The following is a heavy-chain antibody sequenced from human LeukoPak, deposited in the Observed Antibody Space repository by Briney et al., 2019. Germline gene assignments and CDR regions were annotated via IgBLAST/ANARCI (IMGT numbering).Heavy chain of an antibody. V-gene: IGHV4-34*01. CDR1: GGSFSGYY. CDR3: ARHRWRYFDR. CDR2: INHSGST. J-gene: IGHJ2*01. D-gene: IGHD6-13*01. Sequence: SETLSLTCAVYGGSFSGYYWSWIRQPPGKGLEWIGEINHSGSTNYNPSLKSRVTISVDTSKNQFSLKLSSVTAANTAVYYCARHRWRYFDRWGRGTLVTVSS.